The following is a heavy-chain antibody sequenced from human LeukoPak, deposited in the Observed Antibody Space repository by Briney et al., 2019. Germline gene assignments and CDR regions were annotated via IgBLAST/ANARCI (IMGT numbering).Heavy chain of an antibody. CDR1: GFYFGGHA. CDR2: ITYGSDTI. D-gene: IGHD2-2*01. J-gene: IGHJ5*02. Sequence: GGSLRLSCVASGFYFGGHAMHWLRQAPGKGLEWVAYITYGSDTIFYADSVKGRFTVSRDNAKNSLYLQMDSLRAEDTAVYYCARDIPTPDIVVVPAASNWFDPWGQGTLVTVSS. CDR3: ARDIPTPDIVVVPAASNWFDP. V-gene: IGHV3-48*04.